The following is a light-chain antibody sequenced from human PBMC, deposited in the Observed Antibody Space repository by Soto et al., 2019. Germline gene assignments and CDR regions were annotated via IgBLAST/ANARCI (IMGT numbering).Light chain of an antibody. CDR1: SSNIGAGYD. V-gene: IGLV1-40*01. J-gene: IGLJ2*01. Sequence: QSVRTQPPSVSGAPGQRVTISCTGSSSNIGAGYDVHWYQQLPGTAPKLLIYGNSNRPSGVPDRFSGSKSGTSASLAITGLQAEDEADYYCQSYDSSLSVVLFGGGTKVTVL. CDR2: GNS. CDR3: QSYDSSLSVVL.